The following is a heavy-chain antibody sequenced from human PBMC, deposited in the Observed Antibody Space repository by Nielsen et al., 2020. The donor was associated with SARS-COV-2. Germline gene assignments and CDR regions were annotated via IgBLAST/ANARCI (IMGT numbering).Heavy chain of an antibody. CDR3: ARELTGGFDY. CDR2: IWYDGSNK. J-gene: IGHJ4*02. V-gene: IGHV3-33*01. CDR1: GFTFSSYG. D-gene: IGHD7-27*01. Sequence: GESLKISCAASGFTFSSYGMHWARQAPGKGLEWVAVIWYDGSNKYYADSVKGRFTISRDNSKNTLYLQMNSLRAEDTAVYYCARELTGGFDYWGQGTLVTVSS.